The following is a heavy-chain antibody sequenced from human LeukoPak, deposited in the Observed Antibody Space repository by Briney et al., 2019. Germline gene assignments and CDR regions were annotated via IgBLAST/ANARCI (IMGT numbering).Heavy chain of an antibody. Sequence: SGGSLRLSCAAAGSTFSNFWMSWVRQAPGKGLEWVANIKQDGSEKYYVDSVKGRFTISRDNSKNTLYLQMNSLRAEDTAVYYCARISGDGDYDWFDPWGQGTLVTVSS. D-gene: IGHD4-17*01. CDR1: GSTFSNFW. CDR2: IKQDGSEK. J-gene: IGHJ5*02. CDR3: ARISGDGDYDWFDP. V-gene: IGHV3-7*03.